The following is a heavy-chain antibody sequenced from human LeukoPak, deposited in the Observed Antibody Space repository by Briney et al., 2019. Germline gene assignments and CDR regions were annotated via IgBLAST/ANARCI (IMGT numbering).Heavy chain of an antibody. Sequence: SETLSLTCTVPGDXVSSDSWSWIRQAPGKGLEWIGDKYYSGDTNYAPSLKSRVTISVDTSKNQFSLKLSSVTAADTAVYYCARIIAGRLDFWGQGTLVTVSS. CDR3: ARIIAGRLDF. J-gene: IGHJ4*02. V-gene: IGHV4-59*02. CDR1: GDXVSSDS. D-gene: IGHD6-6*01. CDR2: KYYSGDT.